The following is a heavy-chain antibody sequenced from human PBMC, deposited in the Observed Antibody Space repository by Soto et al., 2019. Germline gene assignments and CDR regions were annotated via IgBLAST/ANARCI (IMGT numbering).Heavy chain of an antibody. Sequence: GASVKVSCKASGYTFTSYGISWVRQAPGQGLEWMGWISAYNGNTNYAQKLQGRVTVTTDTSTSTAYMELRSLRSDDTAVYYCARDGYYYDSSGYYGADYWGQGTLVTVSS. J-gene: IGHJ4*02. CDR2: ISAYNGNT. CDR1: GYTFTSYG. D-gene: IGHD3-22*01. CDR3: ARDGYYYDSSGYYGADY. V-gene: IGHV1-18*04.